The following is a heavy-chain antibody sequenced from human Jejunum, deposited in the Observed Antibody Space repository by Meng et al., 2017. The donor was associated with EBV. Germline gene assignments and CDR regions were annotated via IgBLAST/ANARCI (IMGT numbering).Heavy chain of an antibody. Sequence: QVPLLVSVAGAVKPSGTLSLSCAVSTACISSYEWWSWVRQPPGKGLGWLGEINQVGSTYYNPSLKSRVTISIDTSKRQFSLRLNSMTAADTAVYYCARASSERLLDYWGQGTLVTVSS. D-gene: IGHD1-14*01. J-gene: IGHJ4*02. CDR3: ARASSERLLDY. V-gene: IGHV4-4*02. CDR2: INQVGST. CDR1: TACISSYEW.